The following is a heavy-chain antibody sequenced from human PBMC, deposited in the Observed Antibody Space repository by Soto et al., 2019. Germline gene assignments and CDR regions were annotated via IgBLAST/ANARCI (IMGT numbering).Heavy chain of an antibody. Sequence: QVQLQESGPGLVKPSEILSLTCTVSGGSISSYYWSWIRQPPGKGLEWIGYIYYSGSTNYNPSLKSRVTISVDTSKNQFSLKLSSVTAADTAVYYCARTLDYWGQGTLVTVSS. J-gene: IGHJ4*02. CDR1: GGSISSYY. CDR3: ARTLDY. V-gene: IGHV4-59*01. CDR2: IYYSGST.